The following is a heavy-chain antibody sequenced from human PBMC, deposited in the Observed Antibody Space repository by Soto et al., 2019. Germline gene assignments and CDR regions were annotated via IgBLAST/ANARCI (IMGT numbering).Heavy chain of an antibody. V-gene: IGHV1-3*01. CDR2: INAGNGNT. D-gene: IGHD2-2*01. CDR1: GYTFTSYA. CDR3: AGGQLGYCSSTSCYSADSYFDY. J-gene: IGHJ4*02. Sequence: QVQLVQSGAEVKKPGASVKVSCKASGYTFTSYAMHWVRQAPGQRLEWMGWINAGNGNTKYSQKFQGRVNITRDTSGSTDYSELSSLRSEDTAVYYCAGGQLGYCSSTSCYSADSYFDYWGQGTLVTVSS.